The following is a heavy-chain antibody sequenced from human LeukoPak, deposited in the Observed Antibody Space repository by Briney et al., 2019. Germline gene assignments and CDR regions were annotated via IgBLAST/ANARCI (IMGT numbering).Heavy chain of an antibody. CDR1: SGSISSYD. Sequence: SETLSLTCTVSSGSISSYDWSWIRQPPGKGLEWLGYIYYSGSTNYNPSLKSRVTISVDTSKNQFSLKLSSVTAADTAVYYCARWGATHFMGTPDDAFDIWGQGTMVTVSS. V-gene: IGHV4-59*01. J-gene: IGHJ3*02. CDR3: ARWGATHFMGTPDDAFDI. D-gene: IGHD1-14*01. CDR2: IYYSGST.